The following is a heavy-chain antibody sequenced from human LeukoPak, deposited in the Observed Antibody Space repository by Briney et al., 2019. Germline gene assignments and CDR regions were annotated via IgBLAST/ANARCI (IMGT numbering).Heavy chain of an antibody. J-gene: IGHJ4*02. D-gene: IGHD3-3*01. CDR2: ISSSSYI. CDR3: ARDPNYDFWSGRPRVSPPVPYYFDY. V-gene: IGHV3-21*01. CDR1: GFTFSSYS. Sequence: GGSLRLSCAASGFTFSSYSMNWVRQAPGKGLEWVSSISSSSYIYYADSVKGRFTISRDNAKNSLYLQMNSLRAEDTAVYYCARDPNYDFWSGRPRVSPPVPYYFDYWGQGTLVTVSS.